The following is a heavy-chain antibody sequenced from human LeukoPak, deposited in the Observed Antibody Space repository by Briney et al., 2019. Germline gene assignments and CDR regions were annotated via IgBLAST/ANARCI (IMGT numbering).Heavy chain of an antibody. CDR1: GGSFSGYY. J-gene: IGHJ4*02. Sequence: KTSETLSLTCAVYGGSFSGYYWSWIRQPPGKGLEWIGEINHSGSTNYNPSLKSRVTISVDTSKNQFSLKLSSVTAADTAVYYCARGLRRWLPLPYYWGQGTLVTVSS. CDR3: ARGLRRWLPLPYY. V-gene: IGHV4-34*01. CDR2: INHSGST. D-gene: IGHD5-24*01.